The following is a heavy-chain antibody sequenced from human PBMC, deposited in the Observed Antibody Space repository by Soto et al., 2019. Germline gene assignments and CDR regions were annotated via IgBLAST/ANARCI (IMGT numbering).Heavy chain of an antibody. CDR1: GFTFSSYE. J-gene: IGHJ6*02. D-gene: IGHD6-19*01. CDR3: ARLGLAVAGTLGMDV. V-gene: IGHV3-48*03. Sequence: GGSLRLSCAASGFTFSSYEMNWVRQAPGKGLEWVSYISSSGSTIYYADSVKGRFTISRDNAKNSLYLQMNSLRAEDTAVYYCARLGLAVAGTLGMDVWGQGTTVTVSS. CDR2: ISSSGSTI.